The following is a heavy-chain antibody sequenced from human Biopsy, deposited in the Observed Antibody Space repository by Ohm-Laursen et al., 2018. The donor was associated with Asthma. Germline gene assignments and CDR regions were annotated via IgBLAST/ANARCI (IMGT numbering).Heavy chain of an antibody. V-gene: IGHV1-18*01. J-gene: IGHJ6*02. D-gene: IGHD3-10*01. CDR1: GYTFNSAG. CDR2: ISVYNGNT. Sequence: AATVKISCKASGYTFNSAGITWGRQAPGQGIEWMGWISVYNGNTKVAQKLQDRVTMITDTSTSTAYMELRSLRSDDTAVYFCARAVDYSHYYGIDVWGQGTTVTVS. CDR3: ARAVDYSHYYGIDV.